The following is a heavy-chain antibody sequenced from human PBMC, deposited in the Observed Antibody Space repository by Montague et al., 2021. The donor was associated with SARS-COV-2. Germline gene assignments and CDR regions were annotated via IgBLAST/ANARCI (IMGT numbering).Heavy chain of an antibody. CDR3: ARSHYSVSWCPD. V-gene: IGHV4-34*01. Sequence: SETLSLTCAIYGGSFSGYFWSWIRQSPGKGLEWIGEISYTGHTRYNPSLQSRVSISGDSSENQFSLTLTPVTAADTAVYYCARSHYSVSWCPDWGQGTLVTVSS. CDR2: ISYTGHT. CDR1: GGSFSGYF. D-gene: IGHD5/OR15-5a*01. J-gene: IGHJ4*02.